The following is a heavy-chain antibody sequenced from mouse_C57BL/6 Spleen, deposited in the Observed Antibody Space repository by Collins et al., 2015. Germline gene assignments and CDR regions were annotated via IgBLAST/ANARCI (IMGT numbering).Heavy chain of an antibody. CDR1: GFTFSSYG. V-gene: IGHV5-6*01. D-gene: IGHD2-10*02. CDR3: ARQQYGNAMDY. CDR2: ISSGGSYT. Sequence: EVQLVESGGDLVKPGGSLKLSCAASGFTFSSYGMSWVRQTPDKRLEWVATISSGGSYTYYPDSVKGRFTISRDNAKNTLYLQMSSLKSEDTAMYYCARQQYGNAMDYWGQGTSVTVSS. J-gene: IGHJ4*01.